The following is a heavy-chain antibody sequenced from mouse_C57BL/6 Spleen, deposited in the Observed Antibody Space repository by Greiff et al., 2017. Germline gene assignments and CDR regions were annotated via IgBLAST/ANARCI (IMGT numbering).Heavy chain of an antibody. D-gene: IGHD2-1*01. CDR2: IRSKSNNYAT. Sequence: EVQLVESGGGLVQPKGSLKLSCAASGFSFNTYAMNWVRQAPGKGLEWVARIRSKSNNYATYYADSVKDRFTISRDDSESMLYLQMNNLKTEDTAMYYCVRHDGNRFAYWGQGTLVTVSA. CDR1: GFSFNTYA. CDR3: VRHDGNRFAY. V-gene: IGHV10-1*01. J-gene: IGHJ3*01.